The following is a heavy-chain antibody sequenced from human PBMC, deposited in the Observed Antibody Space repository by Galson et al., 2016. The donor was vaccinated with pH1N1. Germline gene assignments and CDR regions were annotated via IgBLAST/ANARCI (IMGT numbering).Heavy chain of an antibody. CDR3: ASRYFDS. CDR1: GFTFDNFW. J-gene: IGHJ4*02. D-gene: IGHD1-14*01. V-gene: IGHV3-7*01. CDR2: IRQDGGEK. Sequence: SLRLSCAASGFTFDNFWMQWVRQAPGKGLEWVANIRQDGGEKYYVDSVKGRFTISRDNAKSSLFLQMNSLTSEDTAVYYCASRYFDSWGQGTLVTVSS.